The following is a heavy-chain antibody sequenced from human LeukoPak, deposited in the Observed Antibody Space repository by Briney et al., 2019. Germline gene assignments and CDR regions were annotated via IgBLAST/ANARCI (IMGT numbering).Heavy chain of an antibody. CDR1: GGSISSHY. D-gene: IGHD3/OR15-3a*01. V-gene: IGHV4-59*11. J-gene: IGHJ2*01. CDR3: ARDAGTGWYFDL. Sequence: KTSETLSLTCSVSGGSISSHYWSWIRQPPGKGLEWIGYIYYSGSTNYNPSLKSRVTMSVDTSKKQFSLKLNSVNAADTALYCCARDAGTGWYFDLWGRGTLVTVSS. CDR2: IYYSGST.